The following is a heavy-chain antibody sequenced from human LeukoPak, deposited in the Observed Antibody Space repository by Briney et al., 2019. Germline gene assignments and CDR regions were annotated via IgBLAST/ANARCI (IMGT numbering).Heavy chain of an antibody. D-gene: IGHD3-16*01. CDR3: ARGGRIDGYND. V-gene: IGHV3-23*01. CDR1: GFTFNNFA. J-gene: IGHJ4*02. Sequence: PGGSLRLSCAAYGFTFNNFAMTWVRLDPGKGLEWVAILRDNGVRTYHADSVKGRFTISRDNSKNTLYLQMNSLRAEDTAIYYCARGGRIDGYNDWGQGTLVTVSS. CDR2: LRDNGVRT.